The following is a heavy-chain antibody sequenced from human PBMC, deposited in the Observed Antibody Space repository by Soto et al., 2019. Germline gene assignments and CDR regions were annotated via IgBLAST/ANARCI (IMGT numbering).Heavy chain of an antibody. CDR2: IFSTGTT. CDR3: ARVPCSGGTCYPEAFDQ. V-gene: IGHV4-31*03. D-gene: IGHD2-15*01. J-gene: IGHJ4*02. CDR1: VGFIISGDSF. Sequence: PSETLSLTCTVSVGFIISGDSFWSWFLQHPGKGLEWIGHIFSTGTTYYNPSLRSRVTISVDTSKNQFSLSLTSVIAADTAVYYCARVPCSGGTCYPEAFDQWGQGTLVTVSS.